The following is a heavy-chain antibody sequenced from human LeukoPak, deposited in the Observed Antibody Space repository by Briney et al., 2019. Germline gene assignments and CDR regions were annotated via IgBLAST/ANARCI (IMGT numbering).Heavy chain of an antibody. CDR2: ISSSSSTI. Sequence: GGSLRLSCAASGFTFSSYSMNWVRQAPGKGLEWVSYISSSSSTIYYADSVKGRFTISRDNAKNSLYLRMNSLRAEDTAVYYCARASLTPNWGMKGVSGYWGQGTLVTVSS. J-gene: IGHJ4*02. CDR1: GFTFSSYS. D-gene: IGHD7-27*01. CDR3: ARASLTPNWGMKGVSGY. V-gene: IGHV3-48*01.